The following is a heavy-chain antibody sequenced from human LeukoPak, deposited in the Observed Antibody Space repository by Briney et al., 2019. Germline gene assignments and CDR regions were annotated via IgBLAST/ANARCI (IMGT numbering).Heavy chain of an antibody. Sequence: ASVKVSCKASGGTFSSYAISWVRQAPGQGLEWMGGIIPIFGTANYAQKFQGRVTITADKSTSTAYMELSSLRSEDTAVYYCARTSAMLGYYYYGMDVWGQGTTVTVSS. CDR1: GGTFSSYA. V-gene: IGHV1-69*06. CDR2: IIPIFGTA. D-gene: IGHD2-2*01. CDR3: ARTSAMLGYYYYGMDV. J-gene: IGHJ6*02.